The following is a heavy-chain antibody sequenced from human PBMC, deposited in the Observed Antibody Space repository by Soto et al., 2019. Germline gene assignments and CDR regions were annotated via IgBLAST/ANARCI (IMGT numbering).Heavy chain of an antibody. D-gene: IGHD3-10*01. Sequence: QVQLVESGGGVVQPGRSLTLSCVASGFTLSNYGMHWVRRAPRKGLEWVAVIWYDGTATYSADSVKGRFSISRDNAKNELFLQLSSLRAEDTAVYYCARNVASSGSSRWFDTWGQGTLVTVSS. CDR3: ARNVASSGSSRWFDT. J-gene: IGHJ5*02. V-gene: IGHV3-33*01. CDR2: IWYDGTAT. CDR1: GFTLSNYG.